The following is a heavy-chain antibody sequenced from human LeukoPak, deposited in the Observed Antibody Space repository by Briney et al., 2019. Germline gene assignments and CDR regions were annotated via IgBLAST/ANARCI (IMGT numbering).Heavy chain of an antibody. J-gene: IGHJ4*02. V-gene: IGHV3-23*01. CDR2: ISGSGGST. D-gene: IGHD2-15*01. CDR1: GFTFSSYA. CDR3: AKDCSGSSCYGGGDY. Sequence: GGSLRLSCAASGFTFSSYAMSWVRQAPGKGLEWVSAISGSGGSTYYADSVKGRFTISRDNSKNTLYLQMNSLRAEDTAVYYCAKDCSGSSCYGGGDYWGQGTLVTVSS.